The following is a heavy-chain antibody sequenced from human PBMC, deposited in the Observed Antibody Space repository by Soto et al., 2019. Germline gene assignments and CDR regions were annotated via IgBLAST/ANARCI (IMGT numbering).Heavy chain of an antibody. Sequence: PSETLSLTCTVSGGSISSSSYYWGWIRQPPGKGLEWIGSIYYSGSTYYNPSLKSRVTISVDTSKNQFSLKLSSVTAADTAVYYCARHAEVMVRGVITPFYYYGMDVWGQGTTVTVSS. CDR1: GGSISSSSYY. CDR2: IYYSGST. CDR3: ARHAEVMVRGVITPFYYYGMDV. D-gene: IGHD3-10*01. J-gene: IGHJ6*02. V-gene: IGHV4-39*01.